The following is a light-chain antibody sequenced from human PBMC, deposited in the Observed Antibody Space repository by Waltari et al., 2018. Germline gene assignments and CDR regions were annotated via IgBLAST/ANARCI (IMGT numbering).Light chain of an antibody. CDR3: QQSYRTPRT. CDR1: QSISSY. V-gene: IGKV1-39*01. J-gene: IGKJ1*01. CDR2: GSS. Sequence: DIQMTQSPSSLSASVGDRVTITCRASQSISSYLDWYQQKPGKAPKLLIYGSSSLQGGFPSRFSCSGSRTDFTLTISSLQPEDFATYYCQQSYRTPRTFGQGTKVEIE.